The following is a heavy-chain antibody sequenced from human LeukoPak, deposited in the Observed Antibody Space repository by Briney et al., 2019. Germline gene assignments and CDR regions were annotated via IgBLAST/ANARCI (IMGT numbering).Heavy chain of an antibody. CDR2: VFYNGNT. CDR1: DDSVSSGAYY. Sequence: SETLSLTCTVSDDSVSSGAYYWSWIRQHPGKGLEWIGYVFYNGNTFYNPSLESRLTISVDTSKKQFSLKLKSVTAADTALYYCARSASLPPYYFDYWGHGTLVTVFS. CDR3: ARSASLPPYYFDY. D-gene: IGHD2-15*01. V-gene: IGHV4-31*03. J-gene: IGHJ4*01.